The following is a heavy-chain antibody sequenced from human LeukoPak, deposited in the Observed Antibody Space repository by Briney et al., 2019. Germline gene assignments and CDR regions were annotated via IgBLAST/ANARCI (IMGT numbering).Heavy chain of an antibody. V-gene: IGHV4-59*01. Sequence: PSETLSLTCTVSGDSIRSYHWSWIRQPPGKGLEWIGYIYYSGSTNYNPSLKSRVTISVDTSKNQFSLKLSSVTAADTAVYYCARGGYGWGWGQGTLVAVSS. D-gene: IGHD3-16*01. CDR1: GDSIRSYH. CDR2: IYYSGST. J-gene: IGHJ4*02. CDR3: ARGGYGWG.